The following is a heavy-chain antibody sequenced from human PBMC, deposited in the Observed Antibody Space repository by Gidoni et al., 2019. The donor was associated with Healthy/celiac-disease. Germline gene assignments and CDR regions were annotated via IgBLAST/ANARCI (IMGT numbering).Heavy chain of an antibody. J-gene: IGHJ6*02. V-gene: IGHV3-30-3*01. CDR3: ARDPEFPYYYYYVMDV. Sequence: QVQLVESGGGVVQPGRSLRRSGAATGCTFSSDAMQLVRQAPGKGLGWVAVISYDGPNTYSADSVKGRFTLSRDNSTHTLCLQLNSLRAEDTAVYYCARDPEFPYYYYYVMDVWGQGTTFTVSS. CDR1: GCTFSSDA. D-gene: IGHD2-21*01. CDR2: ISYDGPNT.